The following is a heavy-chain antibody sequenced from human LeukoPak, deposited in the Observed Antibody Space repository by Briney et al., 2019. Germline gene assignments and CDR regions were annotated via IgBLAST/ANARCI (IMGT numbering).Heavy chain of an antibody. Sequence: GESLKISCQASGYSFNGFWIGWVRQMPGKGLEWMGIIYPGDSDTRYSPSFQGQVTISADKSISTAYLQWSSLKASDTAMYYCARHGAAAGTGDWFDPWGQGTLVTVSS. D-gene: IGHD6-13*01. J-gene: IGHJ5*02. CDR2: IYPGDSDT. V-gene: IGHV5-51*01. CDR3: ARHGAAAGTGDWFDP. CDR1: GYSFNGFW.